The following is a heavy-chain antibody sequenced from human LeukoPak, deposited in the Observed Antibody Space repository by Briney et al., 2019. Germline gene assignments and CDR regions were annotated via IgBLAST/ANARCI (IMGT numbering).Heavy chain of an antibody. Sequence: ASVKVSCKASGYTFTSYGISWVRQAPGQGLEWMGWISAYNGNTNYAQKLQGRVTMTTDTSTSTAYMELRSLRSDDTAVYYCARDNAAAGSTDFDYWGQGTLVTVSS. CDR3: ARDNAAAGSTDFDY. J-gene: IGHJ4*02. CDR2: ISAYNGNT. CDR1: GYTFTSYG. D-gene: IGHD6-13*01. V-gene: IGHV1-18*01.